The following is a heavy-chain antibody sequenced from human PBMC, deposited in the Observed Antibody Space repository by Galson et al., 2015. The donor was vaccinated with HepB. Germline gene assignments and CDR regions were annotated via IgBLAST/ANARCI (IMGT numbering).Heavy chain of an antibody. V-gene: IGHV3-11*06. CDR1: GFPFRDYY. D-gene: IGHD4-11*01. J-gene: IGHJ4*02. Sequence: SLRLSCAASGFPFRDYYMSWVRQAPGKGLEWVAYVTNSGTDTKYADSVKGRFTISRDNAKNSLDLQMHSLKVEDTAVYYCATTSSYSWYSLDYWGQGTLSSVST. CDR3: ATTSSYSWYSLDY. CDR2: VTNSGTDT.